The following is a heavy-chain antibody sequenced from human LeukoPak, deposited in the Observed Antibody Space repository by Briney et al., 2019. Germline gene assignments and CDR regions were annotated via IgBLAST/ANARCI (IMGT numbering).Heavy chain of an antibody. Sequence: ASVKVSCKASGGTFSSYAISWVRQAPGQGLEWMGGIIPIFGKSNYAQKFQGRVTITADKSTSTAYMEMSSLRSEDTAVYYCARERRYFDWLSPGPSVSYYGMDVWGKGTTVTVSS. CDR1: GGTFSSYA. D-gene: IGHD3-9*01. CDR3: ARERRYFDWLSPGPSVSYYGMDV. CDR2: IIPIFGKS. V-gene: IGHV1-69*06. J-gene: IGHJ6*04.